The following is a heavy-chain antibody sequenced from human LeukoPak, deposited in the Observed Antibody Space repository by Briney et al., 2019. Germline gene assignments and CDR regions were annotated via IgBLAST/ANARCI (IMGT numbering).Heavy chain of an antibody. J-gene: IGHJ5*02. CDR1: GYTFTGYY. CDR2: INPNSGGT. CDR3: ARSYDFWSGPPFDP. V-gene: IGHV1-2*02. D-gene: IGHD3-3*01. Sequence: GASVKVSCKASGYTFTGYYMHWVRQAPGQGLEWMGWINPNSGGTKYAQKFLGRVTLTRDTSISTAYMELSRLRCDDTAVYYCARSYDFWSGPPFDPWGQGTLVTVSS.